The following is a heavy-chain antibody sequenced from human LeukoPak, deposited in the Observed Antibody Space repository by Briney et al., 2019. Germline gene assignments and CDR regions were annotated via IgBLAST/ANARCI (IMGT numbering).Heavy chain of an antibody. Sequence: GGSLRLSCAASEFSFSNYGMHWVRQAPGKGLEWLAVIWNDGSNEYYADSVKGRFTISRDNSKNTLYLQMNSLRAEDTAVYYCARDTKDWGSVFDYWGQGVLVTVSS. V-gene: IGHV3-33*01. CDR1: EFSFSNYG. CDR3: ARDTKDWGSVFDY. J-gene: IGHJ4*02. D-gene: IGHD7-27*01. CDR2: IWNDGSNE.